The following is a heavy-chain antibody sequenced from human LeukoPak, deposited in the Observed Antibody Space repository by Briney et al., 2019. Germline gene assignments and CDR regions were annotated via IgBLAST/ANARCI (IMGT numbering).Heavy chain of an antibody. J-gene: IGHJ4*02. CDR3: ARIPLGYSGAYYFDY. Sequence: SETLSLTCTVSRGSISGSIRSYYWSWLRQPPGKGLEWLGYISSSGSVNDNPPLRSRVTISVDTSKNQFFLNLSSVSAADTAVYYCARIPLGYSGAYYFDYWGQGTLVTVSP. V-gene: IGHV4-4*09. CDR1: RGSISGSIRSYY. CDR2: ISSSGSV. D-gene: IGHD5-12*01.